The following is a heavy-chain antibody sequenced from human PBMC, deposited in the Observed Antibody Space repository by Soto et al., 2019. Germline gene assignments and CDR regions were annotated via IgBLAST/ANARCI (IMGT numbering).Heavy chain of an antibody. CDR3: VKATGWRGFDL. CDR2: IYGGGTT. D-gene: IGHD6-19*01. V-gene: IGHV3-53*01. J-gene: IGHJ4*02. CDR1: GFAVSSKY. Sequence: EVQLVESGGGWIQPGGSLRLSCAASGFAVSSKYMTWVRQAPGKGLEWVSVIYGGGTTYYADSVKGRFTISRDTSKNTLYLQMNSLRAEDTTMNYCVKATGWRGFDLWGEGTLVTVSS.